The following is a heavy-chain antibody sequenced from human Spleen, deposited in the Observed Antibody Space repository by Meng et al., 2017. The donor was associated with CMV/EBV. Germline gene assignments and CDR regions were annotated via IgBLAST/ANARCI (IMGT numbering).Heavy chain of an antibody. CDR1: GFIFSNYW. CDR3: ARAPLRFLEWLVDY. CDR2: IKKDGSEK. Sequence: GESLKICGTTAGFIFSNYWMTLVRQAPGKGLERVANIKKDGSEKYYLDSVKGRFTVSRDNAKNSLYLQMNSLRAKDTAVYYCARAPLRFLEWLVDYWGQGTLVTVSS. V-gene: IGHV3-7*03. D-gene: IGHD3-3*01. J-gene: IGHJ4*02.